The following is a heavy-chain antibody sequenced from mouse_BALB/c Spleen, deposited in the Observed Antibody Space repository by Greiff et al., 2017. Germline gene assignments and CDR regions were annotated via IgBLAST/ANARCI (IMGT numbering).Heavy chain of an antibody. V-gene: IGHV1S41*01. CDR2: IAPGSGST. J-gene: IGHJ4*01. CDR3: ARLRPYAMDY. Sequence: ELVKPGASVKLSCKASGYTFTSYWINWIKQRPGQGLEWIGRIAPGSGSTYYNEMFKGKATLTVDTSSSTAYIQLSSLSSEDSAVYFCARLRPYAMDYWGQGTSVTVSS. D-gene: IGHD2-12*01. CDR1: GYTFTSYW.